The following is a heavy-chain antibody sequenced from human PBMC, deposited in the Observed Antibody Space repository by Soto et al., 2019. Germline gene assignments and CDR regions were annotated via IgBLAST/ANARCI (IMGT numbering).Heavy chain of an antibody. J-gene: IGHJ4*02. Sequence: QVQLQQWGAGLLKPSETLSLTCAVYGGSFRGYYWTWIRQSPEKGLEWIGEVNHSGTTYYNPSLKTRVTISVHTPKNSFSLKMSSVTAADTAVYYCARGIGYCSSINCYSSRRLRFDSWGQGTLVTVSS. CDR3: ARGIGYCSSINCYSSRRLRFDS. D-gene: IGHD2-2*01. V-gene: IGHV4-34*01. CDR2: VNHSGTT. CDR1: GGSFRGYY.